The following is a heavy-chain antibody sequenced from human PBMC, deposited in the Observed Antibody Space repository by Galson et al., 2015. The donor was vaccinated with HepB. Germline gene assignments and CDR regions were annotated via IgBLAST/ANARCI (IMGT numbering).Heavy chain of an antibody. J-gene: IGHJ4*02. CDR1: GFTFSSYG. V-gene: IGHV3-33*01. CDR3: ARVRGYPSGFDY. CDR2: IWYDGSNK. D-gene: IGHD3-22*01. Sequence: SLRLSCAASGFTFSSYGMHWVRQAPGKGLEWVAVIWYDGSNKYYADSVKGRFTISRDNSKNTLYLQMNSLRAEDTAVYYCARVRGYPSGFDYWGQGTLVTVSS.